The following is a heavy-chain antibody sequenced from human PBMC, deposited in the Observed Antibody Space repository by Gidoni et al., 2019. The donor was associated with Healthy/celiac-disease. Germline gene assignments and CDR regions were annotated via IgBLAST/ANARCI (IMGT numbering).Heavy chain of an antibody. D-gene: IGHD2-2*01. CDR2: IIPIFGTA. CDR1: GGTFSSSA. J-gene: IGHJ5*02. V-gene: IGHV1-69*01. CDR3: ARDRYCSSTSCLTKYNWFDP. Sequence: QVQLVQSGAEVKKPGSSVKVSCKASGGTFSSSAISWVRQAPGQGLEWMGGIIPIFGTANYAQKFQGRVTITADESTSTAYMELSSLRSEDTAVYYCARDRYCSSTSCLTKYNWFDPWGQGTLVTVSS.